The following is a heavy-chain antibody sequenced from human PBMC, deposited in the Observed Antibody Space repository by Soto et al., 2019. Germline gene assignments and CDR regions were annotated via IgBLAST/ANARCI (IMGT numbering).Heavy chain of an antibody. Sequence: EVQLVESGGGLVQPGESLRLSCTTSGLSFSGAWMYWVRQAPGKGPEWVGRIKSKTYGETTDYSSPVRRRFTTSRDDSMSTLYLTMDNLRTEGTAVYYGAIPSGHIVGAPWTASWGQGTLVTVSS. D-gene: IGHD1-26*01. CDR3: AIPSGHIVGAPWTAS. CDR1: GLSFSGAW. J-gene: IGHJ4*02. CDR2: IKSKTYGETT. V-gene: IGHV3-15*01.